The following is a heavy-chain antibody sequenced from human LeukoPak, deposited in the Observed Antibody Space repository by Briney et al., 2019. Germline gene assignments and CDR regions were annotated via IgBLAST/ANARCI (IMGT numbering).Heavy chain of an antibody. CDR3: VRNTLGHYDAFDI. D-gene: IGHD1/OR15-1a*01. Sequence: KPSGTLSLTCTVSGGSISGYYWSWIRQPPGKGLEWIGYIYYSGSINYNSSLKSRVAISVDTSRNQFSLKLSSMTAADTAVYYCVRNTLGHYDAFDIWGQGTMVTVSS. J-gene: IGHJ3*02. CDR1: GGSISGYY. V-gene: IGHV4-59*01. CDR2: IYYSGSI.